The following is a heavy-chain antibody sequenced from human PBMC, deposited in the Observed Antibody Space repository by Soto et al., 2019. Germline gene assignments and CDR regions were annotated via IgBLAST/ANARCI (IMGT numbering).Heavy chain of an antibody. CDR3: AKRERTLFWLPIHK. J-gene: IGHJ4*02. CDR1: GASITNDDFF. Sequence: TLSLTCTVSGASITNDDFFWSWVRQHPDKGLEWLAYITYGGSIYYNPSLRSRLSVSIDRSKSQFSLNVRSVTAADTAVYFCAKRERTLFWLPIHKWGQGRPVPVSS. D-gene: IGHD3-9*01. CDR2: ITYGGSI. V-gene: IGHV4-31*03.